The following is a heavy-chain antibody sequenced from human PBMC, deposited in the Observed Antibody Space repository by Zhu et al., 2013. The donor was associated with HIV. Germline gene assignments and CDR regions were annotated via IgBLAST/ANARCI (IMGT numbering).Heavy chain of an antibody. D-gene: IGHD6-13*01. CDR2: IYYSGNT. CDR1: GGSISSSVHY. J-gene: IGHJ4*02. Sequence: QVQLQESGPGLVKPSQTLSLTCTVSGGSISSSVHYWSWIRQHPGKGLEWIGYIYYSGNTYYNPSLKSRVIISVDTSKNQFSLVVNSVAAADTAVYYCAREAPAAGLDYWGQGTLITVSS. CDR3: AREAPAAGLDY. V-gene: IGHV4-31*03.